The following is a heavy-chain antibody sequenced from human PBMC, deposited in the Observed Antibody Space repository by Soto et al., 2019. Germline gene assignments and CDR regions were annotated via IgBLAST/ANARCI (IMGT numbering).Heavy chain of an antibody. J-gene: IGHJ6*02. CDR1: GFTFSNYA. V-gene: IGHV3-23*01. Sequence: GVLRLSCAASGFTFSNYAMSWVRQPAGKGLEWVSITRGNGGAVSYADSVKGRFTISRDNSKNTLYLLMNGLRAEDTAVYYCVKGYGMDVWGQGTMVTVSS. CDR3: VKGYGMDV. CDR2: TRGNGGAV. D-gene: IGHD3-10*01.